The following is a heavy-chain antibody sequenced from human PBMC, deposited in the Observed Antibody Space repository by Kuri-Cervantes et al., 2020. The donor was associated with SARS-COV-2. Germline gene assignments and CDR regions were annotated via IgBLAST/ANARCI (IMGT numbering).Heavy chain of an antibody. CDR1: GGSSSRYS. D-gene: IGHD3-3*01. Sequence: SETLCLTCTVSGGSSSRYSWNWIRQPPGKGLEWIGHISYSGGASYNPSLKSRVLMSVDESMKQLSLSLSSVTAADTAVYYCARQELFEVNDLWRGYASYQAFATWGQGTLVTVSS. CDR2: ISYSGGA. V-gene: IGHV4-59*08. CDR3: ARQELFEVNDLWRGYASYQAFAT. J-gene: IGHJ4*02.